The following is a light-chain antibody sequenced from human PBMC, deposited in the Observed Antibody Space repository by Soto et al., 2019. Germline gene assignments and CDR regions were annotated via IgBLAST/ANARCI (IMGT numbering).Light chain of an antibody. CDR3: HQYSFLYT. J-gene: IGKJ2*01. CDR2: DAS. CDR1: QTISNW. V-gene: IGKV1-5*01. Sequence: DIQMTQSPSTLSASVGDRVTITCRASQTISNWLAWYQQKPGKAPKLLIFDASTLESGVPSRFSGSGSGTEFTLTISSLQPDDVATYYCHQYSFLYTFGQGTKLEIK.